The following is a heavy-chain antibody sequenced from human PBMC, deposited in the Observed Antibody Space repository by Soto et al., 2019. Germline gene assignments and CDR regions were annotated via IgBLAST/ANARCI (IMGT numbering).Heavy chain of an antibody. J-gene: IGHJ4*02. CDR3: ARGRGRGAAIV. D-gene: IGHD2-2*02. CDR2: VNHLGTT. CDR1: SGSFSGYY. Sequence: VQLQQWGAGLLQPSETLALTCAVYSGSFSGYYWSWIRQAPGKGLQWIGEVNHLGTTNHNPSLKSRVTISMAKAQSQCSLRLSSGTAADTAVYYCARGRGRGAAIVWGQRPQVTVSS. V-gene: IGHV4-34*01.